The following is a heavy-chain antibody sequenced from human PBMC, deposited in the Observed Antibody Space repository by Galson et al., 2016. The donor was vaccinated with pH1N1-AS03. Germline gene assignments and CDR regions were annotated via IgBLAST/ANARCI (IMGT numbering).Heavy chain of an antibody. CDR2: IHHSGSTT. J-gene: IGHJ4*02. Sequence: SETLSLTCAVYGGSFSGYYWSWIRQPPGKGLEWIGEIHHSGSTTNYGPSLKSRVTISVDTSQKQFSLKLTSVTAADTAVYFCARGGVFFSGSGSYHDWGQGTRVSVSS. CDR3: ARGGVFFSGSGSYHD. CDR1: GGSFSGYY. D-gene: IGHD3-10*01. V-gene: IGHV4-34*01.